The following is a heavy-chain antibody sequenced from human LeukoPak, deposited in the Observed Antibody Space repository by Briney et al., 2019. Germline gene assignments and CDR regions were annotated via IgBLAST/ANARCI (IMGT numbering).Heavy chain of an antibody. V-gene: IGHV3-53*01. CDR2: IFAGVGT. J-gene: IGHJ4*02. D-gene: IGHD3-9*01. CDR3: ARSTSSEYDIYHFDY. CDR1: GFAVSNNY. Sequence: GGSLRLSCAASGFAVSNNYMTWVRQAPGKGLEWVSIIFAGVGTYYADSVRGRFTISRDNSKNTLYLQMNSLRAEDTAVYYCARSTSSEYDIYHFDYWGQGTLVTVSS.